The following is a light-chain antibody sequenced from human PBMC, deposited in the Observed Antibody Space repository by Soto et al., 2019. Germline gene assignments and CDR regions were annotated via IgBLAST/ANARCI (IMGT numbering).Light chain of an antibody. CDR3: QQYDTSPRT. J-gene: IGKJ1*01. Sequence: EVMLTQSPGTLSLSPGERATLSCRASQSVSSNYLAWYQQKSGQAPRLLIYGASNWATGIPDRFSGSGSGTDFTLTIRRLEPEAFAVYYCQQYDTSPRTFGQGTKVEFK. CDR2: GAS. CDR1: QSVSSNY. V-gene: IGKV3-20*01.